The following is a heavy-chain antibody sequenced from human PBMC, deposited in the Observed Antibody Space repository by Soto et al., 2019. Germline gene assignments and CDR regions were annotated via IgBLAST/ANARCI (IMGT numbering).Heavy chain of an antibody. J-gene: IGHJ4*02. D-gene: IGHD3-16*01. CDR1: GVSFSNNSVA. CDR2: TYYRSKWHY. Sequence: SQTLSLTCPMSGVSFSNNSVAWNCVRQSPSRGLEWLGRTYYRSKWHYDYAPSVRSRITINPDTSKNHFSLQLNSVSPEDAAVYYCARTLGGRGVKYFDDWGQGTLVTVSS. V-gene: IGHV6-1*01. CDR3: ARTLGGRGVKYFDD.